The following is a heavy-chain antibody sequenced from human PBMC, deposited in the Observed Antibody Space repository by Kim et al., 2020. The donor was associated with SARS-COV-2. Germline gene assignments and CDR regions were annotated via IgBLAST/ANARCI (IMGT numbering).Heavy chain of an antibody. J-gene: IGHJ4*02. V-gene: IGHV5-10-1*01. Sequence: GESLQISCQGSAYAFTNYWISWVRQVPGKGLEWMGTVDPRDSYTKYSPSFEGHVTISAAESISTAYLHWSSLKASDSGLYYCARNYGGNPSDYWGQGTLVTVSS. CDR2: VDPRDSYT. CDR3: ARNYGGNPSDY. CDR1: AYAFTNYW. D-gene: IGHD4-17*01.